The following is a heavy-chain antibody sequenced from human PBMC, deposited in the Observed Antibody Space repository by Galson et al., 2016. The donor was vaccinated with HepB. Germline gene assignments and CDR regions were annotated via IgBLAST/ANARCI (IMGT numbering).Heavy chain of an antibody. V-gene: IGHV3-23*01. CDR3: AKSGFFGELDK. CDR1: AGTFKTYA. J-gene: IGHJ4*02. Sequence: SLRLSCAVSAGTFKTYAMHCVRQASGKGLEWVAAISGSGGRTSYEDSVRGRFTISRDNSKNTLLLRMNSVGVEDTAVYFCAKSGFFGELDKWGQGTGVVVSS. CDR2: ISGSGGRT. D-gene: IGHD3-10*01.